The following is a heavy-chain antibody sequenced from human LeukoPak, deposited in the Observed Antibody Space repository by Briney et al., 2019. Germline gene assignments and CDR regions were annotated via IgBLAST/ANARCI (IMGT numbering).Heavy chain of an antibody. J-gene: IGHJ1*01. CDR1: GFTFSSYS. CDR2: IRSKAYGGTT. V-gene: IGHV3-49*04. Sequence: GGSLRLSCAASGFTFSSYSMIWVRQAPGKGLEWVVFIRSKAYGGTTEYAAPVKGRFTISRDDSKSIAYLQMNSLNTEDTAVYYCTRAYCGGDCYFQHWGQGGLGTVSS. D-gene: IGHD2-21*02. CDR3: TRAYCGGDCYFQH.